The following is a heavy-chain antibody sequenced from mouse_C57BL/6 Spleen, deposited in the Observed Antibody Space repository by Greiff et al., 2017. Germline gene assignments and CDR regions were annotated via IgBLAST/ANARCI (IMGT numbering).Heavy chain of an antibody. D-gene: IGHD4-1*01. V-gene: IGHV14-4*01. J-gene: IGHJ4*01. CDR1: GFNIKDDY. Sequence: SGAELVRPGASVKLSCTASGFNIKDDYMHWVKQRPEQGLEWIGWIDPENGDTEYASKFQGKATITADTSSNTAYLQLSSLTSEDTAVYYCTSNWDLYAMDYWGQGTSVTVSS. CDR3: TSNWDLYAMDY. CDR2: IDPENGDT.